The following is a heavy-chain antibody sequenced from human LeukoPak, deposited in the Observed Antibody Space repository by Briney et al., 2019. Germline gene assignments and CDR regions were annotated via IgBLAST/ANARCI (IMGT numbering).Heavy chain of an antibody. CDR1: GGSISYYY. CDR2: ISHSGST. J-gene: IGHJ5*02. CDR3: ARGKETFDP. V-gene: IGHV4-59*01. D-gene: IGHD5-24*01. Sequence: SETLSLTCTVSGGSISYYYWSWIRQPPGRGLEWIGYISHSGSTDYNPSLKSRVTISEDTSKNQFSLKVRSVTAADTALYYCARGKETFDPWGQGTLVTVSS.